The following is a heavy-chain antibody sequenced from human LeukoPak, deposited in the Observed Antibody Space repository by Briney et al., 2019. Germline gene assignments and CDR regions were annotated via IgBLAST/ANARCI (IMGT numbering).Heavy chain of an antibody. CDR1: GFTFTDTY. CDR3: ARDMGDFWSGTFDP. J-gene: IGHJ5*02. V-gene: IGHV3-11*04. Sequence: GGSLRLSCAVSGFTFTDTYMTWIRQAPGKGLESLSYISPSGTDISYADSVKGRFAISRDNAKNSLYLQMNSLRAEDTAVYYCARDMGDFWSGTFDPWGQGTLVTVSS. D-gene: IGHD3-3*01. CDR2: ISPSGTDI.